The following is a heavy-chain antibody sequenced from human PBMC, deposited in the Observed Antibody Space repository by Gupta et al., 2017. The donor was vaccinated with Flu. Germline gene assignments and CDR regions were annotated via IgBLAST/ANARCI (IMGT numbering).Heavy chain of an antibody. CDR2: IRNSADFGGTT. V-gene: IGHV3-49*03. J-gene: IGHJ4*02. Sequence: TFGNHAWSWIRQAPGKGMEWIVYIRNSADFGGTTEYAASVKGRFTISRDDYSSITYLQMTSLTVEDTAVYYSTPHYRWGGYPFEYWGQGTLVTVSS. D-gene: IGHD3-3*01. CDR3: TPHYRWGGYPFEY. CDR1: TFGNHA.